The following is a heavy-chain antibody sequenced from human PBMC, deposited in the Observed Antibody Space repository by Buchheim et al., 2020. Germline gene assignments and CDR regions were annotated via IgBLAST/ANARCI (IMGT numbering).Heavy chain of an antibody. Sequence: QVQLQQWGAGLLKPSETLSLTCAVYGASFSGYYWSWIRQPPGKGLEWIGEINHSGSTNYHPSLKSRVTISVDTSKNQFSLMLISVTAAETAVYYCARGSDGSSWLHDYWGQGTL. CDR1: GASFSGYY. V-gene: IGHV4-34*01. D-gene: IGHD6-13*01. CDR3: ARGSDGSSWLHDY. J-gene: IGHJ4*02. CDR2: INHSGST.